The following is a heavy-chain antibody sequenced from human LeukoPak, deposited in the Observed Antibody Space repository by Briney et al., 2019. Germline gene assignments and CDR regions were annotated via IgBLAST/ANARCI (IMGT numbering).Heavy chain of an antibody. V-gene: IGHV1-2*02. CDR2: INPNSGRT. J-gene: IGHJ4*02. CDR3: ASRYCNGGGCSNLLDFFDY. D-gene: IGHD2-15*01. CDR1: GYTFTGHY. Sequence: ASAKVSCKASGYTFTGHYIHWVRQAPGQGLEWMGWINPNSGRTNYAQKFQGRVTMTRDTSISTAYMELSSLRSDDTAVYYCASRYCNGGGCSNLLDFFDYWGQGALVTVSS.